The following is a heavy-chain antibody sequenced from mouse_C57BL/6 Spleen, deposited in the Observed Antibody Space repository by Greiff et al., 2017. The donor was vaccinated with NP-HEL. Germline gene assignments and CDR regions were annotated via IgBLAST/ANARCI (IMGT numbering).Heavy chain of an antibody. CDR1: GFTFSNYW. J-gene: IGHJ4*01. D-gene: IGHD4-1*02. CDR2: IRLKSDNYAT. CDR3: TATGTSSWNAMDY. Sequence: EVKLEESGGGLVQPGGSMKLSCVASGFTFSNYWMNWVRQSPEKGLEWVAQIRLKSDNYATHYAESVKGRLTISRDDSKSSVYLQMNNLRAEDTGIYYCTATGTSSWNAMDYWGQGTSVTVSA. V-gene: IGHV6-3*01.